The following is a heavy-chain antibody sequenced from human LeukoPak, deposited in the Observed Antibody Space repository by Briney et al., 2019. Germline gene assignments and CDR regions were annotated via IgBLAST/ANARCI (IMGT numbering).Heavy chain of an antibody. CDR1: GFTFSSYG. CDR3: ASPPLHGSGSYFDY. CDR2: ISYDGSNK. D-gene: IGHD3-10*01. V-gene: IGHV3-30*03. Sequence: GGSLRLSCAASGFTFSSYGMHWVRQAPGKGLEWVAVISYDGSNKYYADSVKGRFTISRDNSKNTLYLQMNSLRAEDTAVYYCASPPLHGSGSYFDYWGQGTLVTVSS. J-gene: IGHJ4*02.